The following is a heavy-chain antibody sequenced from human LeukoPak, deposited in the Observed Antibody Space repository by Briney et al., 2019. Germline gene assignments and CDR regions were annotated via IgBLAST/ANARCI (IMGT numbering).Heavy chain of an antibody. CDR3: AKDQQWLVPYFDY. CDR2: ISSSSSYI. Sequence: PGGSLRLSCAASGFTFSSYSMNWVRQAPGKGLEWVSSISSSSSYIYYADSVKGRFTISTDNAKNSLYLQMNSLRAEDTAVYYCAKDQQWLVPYFDYWGQGTLVTVSS. CDR1: GFTFSSYS. V-gene: IGHV3-21*04. D-gene: IGHD6-19*01. J-gene: IGHJ4*02.